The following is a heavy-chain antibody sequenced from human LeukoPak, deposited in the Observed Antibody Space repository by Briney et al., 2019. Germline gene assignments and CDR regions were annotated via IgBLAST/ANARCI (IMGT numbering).Heavy chain of an antibody. CDR3: ARETGYGDLGGDAFDI. V-gene: IGHV3-74*01. D-gene: IGHD4-17*01. CDR1: GFTFSSYW. Sequence: GGSLRLSCAASGFTFSSYWMHWVRQAPGKGLVWVSRINSDGSSTSYAYSVKGRFTISRDNAKNTLYLQMNSLRAEDTAVYYCARETGYGDLGGDAFDIWGQGTMVTVSS. CDR2: INSDGSST. J-gene: IGHJ3*02.